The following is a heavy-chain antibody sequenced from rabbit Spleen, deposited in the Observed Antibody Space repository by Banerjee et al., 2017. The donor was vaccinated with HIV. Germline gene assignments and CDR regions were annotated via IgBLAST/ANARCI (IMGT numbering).Heavy chain of an antibody. Sequence: QEQLVESGGGLVQPGGSLKLSSKAFGLAFGTYEVTWFAQAPGRGLGGIGYIEPIFGNTYYANWVNGRFTISSDNAQNTVDLQMSGLTAADTATYFCARAGYAGYGYANFRDYYGMDLWGQGTLVTVS. CDR1: GLAFGTYE. D-gene: IGHD6-1*01. CDR3: ARAGYAGYGYANFRDYYGMDL. J-gene: IGHJ6*01. CDR2: IEPIFGNT. V-gene: IGHV1S8*01.